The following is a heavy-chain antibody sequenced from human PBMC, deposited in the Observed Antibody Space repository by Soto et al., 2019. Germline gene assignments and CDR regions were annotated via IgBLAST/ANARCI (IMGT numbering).Heavy chain of an antibody. CDR1: GGSISSYY. Sequence: SETLSLTCTVSGGSISSYYWSWIRQPPGKGLEWIGYIYYSGSTNYNPSLKSRVTISVDTSKNQFSLKLSSVTAADTAVYYCARLGYCTNGVCYGNWFDPWGQGILVTVSS. V-gene: IGHV4-59*01. J-gene: IGHJ5*02. D-gene: IGHD2-8*01. CDR3: ARLGYCTNGVCYGNWFDP. CDR2: IYYSGST.